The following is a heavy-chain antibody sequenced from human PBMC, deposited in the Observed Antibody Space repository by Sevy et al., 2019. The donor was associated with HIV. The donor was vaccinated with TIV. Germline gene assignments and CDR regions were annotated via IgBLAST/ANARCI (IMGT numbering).Heavy chain of an antibody. J-gene: IGHJ4*02. CDR1: GFTFSSYA. V-gene: IGHV3-23*01. Sequence: GGSLRLSCAASGFTFSSYAMSCVRQAPGKGLEWVSSFTGSGTNTFYADSVKGRFTISRDNSKNTLYLQMNSLRAEDTAVYYCAKDSILVAGHFDYWGQGTLVTVSS. CDR2: FTGSGTNT. CDR3: AKDSILVAGHFDY. D-gene: IGHD6-19*01.